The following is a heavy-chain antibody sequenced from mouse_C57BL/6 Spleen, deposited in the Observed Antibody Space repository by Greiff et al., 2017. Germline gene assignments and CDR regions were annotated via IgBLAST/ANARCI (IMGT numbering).Heavy chain of an antibody. CDR1: GYTFTDYY. J-gene: IGHJ1*03. D-gene: IGHD1-1*01. CDR2: INPYNGGT. CDR3: ARDYGSRYWYFDV. Sequence: EVQLQQSGPVLVKPGASVKMSCKASGYTFTDYYMNWVKQSHGKSLEWIGVINPYNGGTSYNQKFKGKATFTVDKSSRTAYMELNSLTSEYSAVYYCARDYGSRYWYFDVGGTGTTVTVSS. V-gene: IGHV1-19*01.